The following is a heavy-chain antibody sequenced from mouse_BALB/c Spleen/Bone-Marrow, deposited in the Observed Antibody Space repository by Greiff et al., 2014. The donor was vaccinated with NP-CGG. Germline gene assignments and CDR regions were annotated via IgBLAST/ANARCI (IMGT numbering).Heavy chain of an antibody. CDR2: INPNNGAT. CDR3: ARSQFGPAWFAY. CDR1: GYTFTEYT. V-gene: IGHV1-22*01. J-gene: IGHJ3*01. Sequence: VQLQQSGPELVKPGASVKISCKTSGYTFTEYTMHWVKQSHGKSLGWIGGINPNNGATSYNQKFKGKATLTVDKSSSTAYMEPRSLTSEDSAVYFCARSQFGPAWFAYWGQGTLVTVSA.